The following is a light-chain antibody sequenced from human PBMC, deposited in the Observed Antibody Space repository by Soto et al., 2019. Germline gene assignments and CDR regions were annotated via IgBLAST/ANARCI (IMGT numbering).Light chain of an antibody. V-gene: IGLV2-23*02. Sequence: QSVLTQPAPLSGSPGQWITISRTRNSRDVGSYNLVSWYQQHPGKAPKLMIYEVSKRPSGVSNRFSGSKSGNTASLTISGLQAEDEADYYCCSYAGSSTFYVFGTGTKVTVL. J-gene: IGLJ1*01. CDR3: CSYAGSSTFYV. CDR2: EVS. CDR1: SRDVGSYNL.